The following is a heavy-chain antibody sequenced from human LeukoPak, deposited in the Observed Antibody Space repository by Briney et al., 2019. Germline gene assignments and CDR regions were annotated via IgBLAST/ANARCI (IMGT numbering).Heavy chain of an antibody. CDR1: GYTLTTYA. Sequence: ASLRVSCKASGYTLTTYAICSARQTPGQGLEWMGRINTLNGNTNYAQKYQGRVTMTTDTSTSTAYMELRSLRSDDTAVYYCARSGSSVTIYHDDFDIWGQGTMVTVSS. J-gene: IGHJ3*02. CDR2: INTLNGNT. CDR3: ARSGSSVTIYHDDFDI. D-gene: IGHD4-17*01. V-gene: IGHV1-18*01.